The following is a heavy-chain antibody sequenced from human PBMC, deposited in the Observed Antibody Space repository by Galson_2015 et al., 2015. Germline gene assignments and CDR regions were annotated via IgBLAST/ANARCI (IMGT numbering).Heavy chain of an antibody. Sequence: SLRLSCAASGFTFSDYYMSWIRQAPGKGLEWVSYISSGGYYTKYADSVKGRFTISRENAKNSLYLRTNSLRPEDTAVYHCAREDLAWAFGLDYWGQGTLVTVSS. D-gene: IGHD2/OR15-2a*01. J-gene: IGHJ4*02. V-gene: IGHV3-11*06. CDR1: GFTFSDYY. CDR3: AREDLAWAFGLDY. CDR2: ISSGGYYT.